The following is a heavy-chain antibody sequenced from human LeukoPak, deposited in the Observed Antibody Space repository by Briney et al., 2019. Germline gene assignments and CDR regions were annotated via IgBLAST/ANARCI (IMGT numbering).Heavy chain of an antibody. V-gene: IGHV3-30*02. CDR3: AQPDF. CDR2: IRFDGRTK. Sequence: GGALRLSCVASGVTFRSSSMHWVRQAPGKGGEGVAFIRFDGRTKYYADTVKGGVTISRDKSKSTLYLQMNSLRAEDTAVYYCAQPDFWGQGTLVTVSS. CDR1: GVTFRSSS. J-gene: IGHJ4*02.